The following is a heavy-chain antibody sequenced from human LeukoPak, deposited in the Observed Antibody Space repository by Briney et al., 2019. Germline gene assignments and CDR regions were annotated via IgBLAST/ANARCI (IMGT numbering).Heavy chain of an antibody. CDR2: IYYSGST. CDR1: GGSISSGGYY. J-gene: IGHJ6*02. Sequence: PSQALSLTCTVSGGSISSGGYYWSWSRQHPGKGLEWIGYIYYSGSTYYNPSLKSRVTISVDTSKNQFSLKLSSVTAPDPAVYYCASGQPYYDFWSGYFRPPDYYYYYGMDVWGQGTTVTVSS. CDR3: ASGQPYYDFWSGYFRPPDYYYYYGMDV. V-gene: IGHV4-31*03. D-gene: IGHD3-3*01.